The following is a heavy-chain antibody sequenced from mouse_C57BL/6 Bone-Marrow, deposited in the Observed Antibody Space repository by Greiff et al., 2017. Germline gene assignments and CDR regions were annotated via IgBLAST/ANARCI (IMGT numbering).Heavy chain of an antibody. CDR1: GFNIKNTY. CDR3: ARLYYGSSYDAMDY. D-gene: IGHD1-1*01. Sequence: HVKQSVAELVRPGASVKLSCTASGFNIKNTYMHWVKQRPEQGLEWIGRIDPANGNTKYAPKFQGKATITADTSSNTAYLQLSSLTSEDTAIYYCARLYYGSSYDAMDYWGQGTSVTVSS. J-gene: IGHJ4*01. V-gene: IGHV14-3*01. CDR2: IDPANGNT.